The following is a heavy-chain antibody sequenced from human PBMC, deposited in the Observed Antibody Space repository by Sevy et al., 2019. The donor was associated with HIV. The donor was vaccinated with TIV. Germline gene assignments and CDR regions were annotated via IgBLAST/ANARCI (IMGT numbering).Heavy chain of an antibody. J-gene: IGHJ4*02. D-gene: IGHD3-3*01. V-gene: IGHV3-21*01. CDR1: GFTFSSYS. Sequence: GGSLRLSCAASGFTFSSYSMNWVRQAPGKGLEWVSFISSSSGYIYYEDSVKGRFTISRDNAKNSLYLQMNSLRAEDTAVYYCARDPHDYFWGGYPFDYWGQGTLVTVSS. CDR3: ARDPHDYFWGGYPFDY. CDR2: ISSSSGYI.